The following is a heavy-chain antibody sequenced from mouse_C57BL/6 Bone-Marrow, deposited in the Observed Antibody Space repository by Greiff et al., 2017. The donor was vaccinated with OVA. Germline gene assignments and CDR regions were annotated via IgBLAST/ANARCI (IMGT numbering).Heavy chain of an antibody. D-gene: IGHD2-2*01. V-gene: IGHV1-76*01. J-gene: IGHJ2*01. CDR1: GYTFTDYY. Sequence: VNLVESGAELVRPGASVKLSCKASGYTFTDYYISWVKQRPGQGLEWIARIYPGSGNIYYNEKFKGKATLTAEKSSSTAYMQLSSLTSDDSAVYVCARSERLRDYFDYWGQGTTLTVSS. CDR3: ARSERLRDYFDY. CDR2: IYPGSGNI.